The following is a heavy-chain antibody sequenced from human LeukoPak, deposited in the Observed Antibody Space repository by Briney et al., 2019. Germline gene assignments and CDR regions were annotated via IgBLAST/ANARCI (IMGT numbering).Heavy chain of an antibody. J-gene: IGHJ5*02. D-gene: IGHD4/OR15-4a*01. CDR3: ARGLPLPGAKHNWFDP. CDR1: GVSISTGGYY. Sequence: TLSLTCTVSGVSISTGGYYWGCIRQHPGKGLEWIGYIYYSGGTYYNPSLKSRFTTSVDTSKNQFSLKLSTGTAADTTVYYCARGLPLPGAKHNWFDPWGQGTLVTVSS. V-gene: IGHV4-31*03. CDR2: IYYSGGT.